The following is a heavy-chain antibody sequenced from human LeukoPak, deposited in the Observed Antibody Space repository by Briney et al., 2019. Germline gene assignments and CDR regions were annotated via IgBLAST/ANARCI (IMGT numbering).Heavy chain of an antibody. D-gene: IGHD4-17*01. CDR1: GGSISSGSYY. CDR3: ARGSVDYGDYDFDY. CDR2: IYTSGST. J-gene: IGHJ4*02. V-gene: IGHV4-61*02. Sequence: SETLSLTCTVSGGSISSGSYYWSWIRQPAGKGLEWIGRIYTSGSTNYNPSLKSRVTMSVDTSKNQFSLKLSSVTAADTAVYYCARGSVDYGDYDFDYWGQGTLVTVSS.